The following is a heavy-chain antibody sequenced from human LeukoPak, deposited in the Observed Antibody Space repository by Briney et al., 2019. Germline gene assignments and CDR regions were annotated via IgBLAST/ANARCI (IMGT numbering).Heavy chain of an antibody. CDR1: GYSFSSQT. J-gene: IGHJ6*03. Sequence: GASVKVCCKASGYSFSSQTINWVRQAPGQGLEWMGWMNTYTGNPRYAQGFTGRFVFSLDTSVSTAFLQISSLRAEDTAVYYCARETSQKGAHYMDVWGKGTTVTISS. D-gene: IGHD3-16*01. CDR2: MNTYTGNP. CDR3: ARETSQKGAHYMDV. V-gene: IGHV7-4-1*02.